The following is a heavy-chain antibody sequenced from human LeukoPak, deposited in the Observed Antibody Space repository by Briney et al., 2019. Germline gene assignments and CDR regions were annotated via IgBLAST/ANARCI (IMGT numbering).Heavy chain of an antibody. CDR1: GGSISSTSYY. Sequence: PSETLSLTCTVSGGSISSTSYYWGWIRQPPGKGLEWIGTINYSGSTYYNPSLKSRVTISVDMSKNQISLKLNSVTAADTAMYYCARHGDLLSPFQTWGQGTLVTVSS. CDR3: ARHGDLLSPFQT. CDR2: INYSGST. J-gene: IGHJ5*02. D-gene: IGHD2-21*02. V-gene: IGHV4-39*01.